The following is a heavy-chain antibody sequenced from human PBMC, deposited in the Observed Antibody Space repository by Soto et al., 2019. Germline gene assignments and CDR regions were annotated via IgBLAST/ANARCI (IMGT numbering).Heavy chain of an antibody. J-gene: IGHJ3*02. V-gene: IGHV3-23*01. CDR3: AKATATSGGAFEI. Sequence: PGGSLRLSCAVSGFICSSYDMSWVRQAPGQGLEWVSTILVGGSTHYEDSVKGRFTISRDTSKNTVYLQMNSLTAGDTAFYYCAKATATSGGAFEIYGQGTMVTV. D-gene: IGHD1-26*01. CDR2: ILVGGST. CDR1: GFICSSYD.